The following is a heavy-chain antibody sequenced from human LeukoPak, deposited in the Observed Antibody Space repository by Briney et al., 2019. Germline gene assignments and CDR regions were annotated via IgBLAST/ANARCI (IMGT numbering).Heavy chain of an antibody. CDR3: AKRGRMLAYAFEI. Sequence: PGGSLRLSCTASGFTFSNYGMSWVRQAPGKGVEWVSGISGSCGSTYYADSVKGQFTISRDNSKNTLYLQMNSLRAEDTAVYYCAKRGRMLAYAFEIWGQGTMVTVSS. CDR2: ISGSCGST. CDR1: GFTFSNYG. J-gene: IGHJ3*02. V-gene: IGHV3-23*01. D-gene: IGHD2-8*01.